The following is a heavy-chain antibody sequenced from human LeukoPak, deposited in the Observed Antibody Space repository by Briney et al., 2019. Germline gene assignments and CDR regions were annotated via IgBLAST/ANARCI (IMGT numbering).Heavy chain of an antibody. D-gene: IGHD6-19*01. J-gene: IGHJ4*02. CDR3: ARSHSGDYFDY. Sequence: PSETLSLTCAVYGGSFSGYYWGWIRQPPGKGLEWIGEINHSGSTNYNPSLKSRVTISVDTSKNQFSLKLSSVTAADTAVYYCARSHSGDYFDYWGQGTLVTVSS. V-gene: IGHV4-34*01. CDR2: INHSGST. CDR1: GGSFSGYY.